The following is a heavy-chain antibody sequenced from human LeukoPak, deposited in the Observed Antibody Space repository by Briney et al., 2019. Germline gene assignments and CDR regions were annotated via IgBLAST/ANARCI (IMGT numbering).Heavy chain of an antibody. J-gene: IGHJ4*02. CDR2: ISWDGGST. Sequence: GGSLRLSCAASGFTFDDYAMHWVRQAPGKGLEWVSLISWDGGSTYYADSVKGRFTIYRYNSKNSLYLQMNSLRAEDTALYYCAKDQSPGYCSSTSCFPPPSIDYWGQGTLVTVSS. D-gene: IGHD2-2*01. CDR3: AKDQSPGYCSSTSCFPPPSIDY. V-gene: IGHV3-43D*03. CDR1: GFTFDDYA.